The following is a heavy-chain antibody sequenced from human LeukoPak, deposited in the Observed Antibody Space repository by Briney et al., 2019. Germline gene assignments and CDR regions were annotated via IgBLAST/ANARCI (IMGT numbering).Heavy chain of an antibody. D-gene: IGHD5-12*01. CDR2: IIPILGIA. V-gene: IGHV1-69*04. CDR1: GGTFSSYA. Sequence: GASVKVSCKASGGTFSSYAISWVRQAPGQGLEWMGRIIPILGIANYARKLQGRVTITADKSTSTAYMELSSLRSEDTAVYYCARPARWGYEGPTAFYFDYWGQGTLVTVSS. J-gene: IGHJ4*02. CDR3: ARPARWGYEGPTAFYFDY.